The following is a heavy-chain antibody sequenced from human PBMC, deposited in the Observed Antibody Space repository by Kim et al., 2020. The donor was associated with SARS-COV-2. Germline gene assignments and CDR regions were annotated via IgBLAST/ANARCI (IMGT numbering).Heavy chain of an antibody. D-gene: IGHD6-19*01. V-gene: IGHV3-23*01. Sequence: HYADSVKGRFTISRDNSKNTLYLQMNSLRGDDTAVYYCAKEGPTGGWPFDYWGQGTLVTVSS. J-gene: IGHJ4*02. CDR3: AKEGPTGGWPFDY.